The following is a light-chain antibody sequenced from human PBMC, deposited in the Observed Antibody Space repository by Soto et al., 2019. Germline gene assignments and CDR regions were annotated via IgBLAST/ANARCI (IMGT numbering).Light chain of an antibody. V-gene: IGLV1-44*01. J-gene: IGLJ3*02. CDR2: TNN. Sequence: QSVLTQPPSASGTPGQRVTISCSGSSSNIGSNNVNWYQHLPGTAPKLLIYTNNQRPSGVPDRFSGSKSGTSASLAISGLQSEDAADYYCAAWDDSLNGRVFGGGTKLTVL. CDR1: SSNIGSNN. CDR3: AAWDDSLNGRV.